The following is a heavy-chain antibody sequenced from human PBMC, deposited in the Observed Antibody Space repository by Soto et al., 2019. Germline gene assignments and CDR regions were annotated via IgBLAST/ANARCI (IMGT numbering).Heavy chain of an antibody. CDR1: GFTFSSYA. J-gene: IGHJ6*03. V-gene: IGHV3-23*01. Sequence: GGSLRLSCAASGFTFSSYAMSWVRQAPGKGLEWVSAISGSGGSTYYADSVKGRFTISRDNSKNTLYLQMNSLRAEDTAVYYCAKGGGSGLGYYMDVWGKGTTVTVSS. CDR2: ISGSGGST. CDR3: AKGGGSGLGYYMDV. D-gene: IGHD3-10*01.